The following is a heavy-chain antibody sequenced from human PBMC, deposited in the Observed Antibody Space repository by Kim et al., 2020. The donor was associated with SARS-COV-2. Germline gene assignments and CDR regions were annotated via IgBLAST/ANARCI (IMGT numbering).Heavy chain of an antibody. V-gene: IGHV1-46*01. J-gene: IGHJ6*02. CDR3: ARDLYIVPSYYYYGMDV. Sequence: ASVKVSCKASGYTFTSYYMHWVRQAPGQGLEWMGIINPSGGSTSYAQKFQGRVTMTRDTSTSTVYMELSSLRSEDTAVYYCARDLYIVPSYYYYGMDVWGQGTTVTVSS. CDR1: GYTFTSYY. D-gene: IGHD2-15*01. CDR2: INPSGGST.